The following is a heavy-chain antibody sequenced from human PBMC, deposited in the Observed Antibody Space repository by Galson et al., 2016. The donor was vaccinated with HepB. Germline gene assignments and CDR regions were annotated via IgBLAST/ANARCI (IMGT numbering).Heavy chain of an antibody. CDR3: ARDRDYGDYRLPFEI. V-gene: IGHV1-69*04. J-gene: IGHJ3*02. Sequence: SVKVSCRASGGTFNSYSFSWVRQAPGQGLEWMGRIIPILPLANYAQKFQGRVTITADKSTTTVYMEMSSLRSEDTALYYCARDRDYGDYRLPFEIWGKGTMVTVSS. CDR1: GGTFNSYS. CDR2: IIPILPLA. D-gene: IGHD4-17*01.